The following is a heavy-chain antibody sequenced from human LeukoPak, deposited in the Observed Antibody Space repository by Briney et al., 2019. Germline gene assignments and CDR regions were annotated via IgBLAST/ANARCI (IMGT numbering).Heavy chain of an antibody. V-gene: IGHV1-2*02. CDR2: INPNSGGT. Sequence: ASVKVSCKASGYTFTGYYMHWVRQAPGQGLEWMGWINPNSGGTNYAQKFQGRVTMTRDTSISTAYMELSTLRSDDTAVYDCAGGSSGYYLRIDYWGQGTLVTVSS. J-gene: IGHJ4*02. CDR1: GYTFTGYY. D-gene: IGHD3-22*01. CDR3: AGGSSGYYLRIDY.